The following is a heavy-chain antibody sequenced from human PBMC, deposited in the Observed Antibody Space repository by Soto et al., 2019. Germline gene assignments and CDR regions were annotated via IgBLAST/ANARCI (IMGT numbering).Heavy chain of an antibody. CDR2: IXXTXSX. D-gene: IGHD6-19*01. CDR1: GFTFSSYG. Sequence: GSLRLSCAASGFTFSSYGMHWVRQAPGKGLEXLGYIXXTXSXXXSXXXXSRVSISVDTSKNEFSLRLSSVTAADPAVYFCARSVAVPGAHIDYWGQGTQVTVSS. V-gene: IGHV4-59*01. J-gene: IGHJ4*02. CDR3: ARSVAVPGAHIDY.